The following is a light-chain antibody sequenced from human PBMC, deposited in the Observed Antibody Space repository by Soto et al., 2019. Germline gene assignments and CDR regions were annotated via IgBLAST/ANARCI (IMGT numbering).Light chain of an antibody. CDR3: QQYNSYLLT. J-gene: IGKJ4*01. CDR2: DAS. CDR1: QSISSW. Sequence: DIQMTQSPSTLSASVGDRVTITCRASQSISSWLACYQQKTGKAPKLLIYDASSLESGVPSRFSGSGSGTEFNLSISSLQPDDFETYYCQQYNSYLLTFGGGTKVEIK. V-gene: IGKV1-5*01.